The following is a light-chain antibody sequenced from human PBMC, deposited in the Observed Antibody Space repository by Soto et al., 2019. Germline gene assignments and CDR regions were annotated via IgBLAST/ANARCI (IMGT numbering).Light chain of an antibody. CDR1: SSDVGSYNL. Sequence: ALTQPASVSGSPGQSITISCTGTSSDVGSYNLVSWYQQHPGKAPKPMIYEVSKRPSGIPNRFSGSKSGNTASLTISGLQAEDEADYYCCSYAGSSTLYVFGTGTKVTVL. CDR3: CSYAGSSTLYV. CDR2: EVS. J-gene: IGLJ1*01. V-gene: IGLV2-23*02.